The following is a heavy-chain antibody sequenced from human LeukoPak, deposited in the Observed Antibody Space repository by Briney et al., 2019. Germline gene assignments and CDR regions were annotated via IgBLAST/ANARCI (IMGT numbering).Heavy chain of an antibody. D-gene: IGHD2-21*02. J-gene: IGHJ4*02. CDR2: IVVGSGNT. V-gene: IGHV1-58*01. Sequence: ASVKVSCKASGFTFTSSAVQWVRQARGQRLEWIGWIVVGSGNTNYAQKCQERVTITRDMSTSTAYMELSSLRSEDTAVYYCAACYRGGGDCYYSNVFDYWGQGTLVTVSS. CDR1: GFTFTSSA. CDR3: AACYRGGGDCYYSNVFDY.